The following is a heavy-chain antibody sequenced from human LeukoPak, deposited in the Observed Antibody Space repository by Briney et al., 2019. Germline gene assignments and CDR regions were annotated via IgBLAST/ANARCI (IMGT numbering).Heavy chain of an antibody. J-gene: IGHJ4*02. D-gene: IGHD4-11*01. V-gene: IGHV3-74*01. CDR2: INSDGTIT. CDR3: AKKKTDYSYPSSFDY. Sequence: GGSLRLSCAASGFTFSGYWMHWVRQAPGMGLVWVSRINSDGTITNYADSVKGRFTLSRDNSKNTLYLQMNSLRAEDTAVYYCAKKKTDYSYPSSFDYWGQGTLVTVSS. CDR1: GFTFSGYW.